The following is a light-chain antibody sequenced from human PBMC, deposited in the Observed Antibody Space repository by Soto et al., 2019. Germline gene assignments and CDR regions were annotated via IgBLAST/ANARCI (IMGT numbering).Light chain of an antibody. CDR2: AAS. Sequence: DIQMTQSPSSLSASVGDRVTITCRASQSISSYLNWYQQKPGKAPKLLKYAASSLQSGVPSRISGSGSGTDFTLTIISLQPEGFATYYCQQSYSTPYTFGQGTKVDIK. CDR1: QSISSY. J-gene: IGKJ1*01. CDR3: QQSYSTPYT. V-gene: IGKV1-39*01.